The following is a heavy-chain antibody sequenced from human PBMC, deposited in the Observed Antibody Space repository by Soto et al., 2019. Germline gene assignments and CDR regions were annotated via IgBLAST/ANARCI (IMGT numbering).Heavy chain of an antibody. CDR1: GGTFSSYA. V-gene: IGHV1-69*13. CDR3: ASAVIVVAGGYYGMDV. J-gene: IGHJ6*02. D-gene: IGHD3-22*01. CDR2: IIPIFGTA. Sequence: ASVKVSCKASGGTFSSYAISWVRQAPGQGLEWMGGIIPIFGTANYAQKFQGRVTITADESTSTAYMELSSLRSEDTAAYYCASAVIVVAGGYYGMDVWGQGTTVTVSS.